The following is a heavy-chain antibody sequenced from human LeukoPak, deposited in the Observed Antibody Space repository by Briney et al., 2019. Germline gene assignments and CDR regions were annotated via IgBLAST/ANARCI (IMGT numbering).Heavy chain of an antibody. D-gene: IGHD6-6*01. V-gene: IGHV4-59*01. CDR3: ATTTIGSSSSYYFRY. CDR1: DDSITGYY. Sequence: SETLSLTCTISDDSITGYYWSWIRQPPGKGLEWIGYIYYSGTTDYNPALKSRVTLSVDTSKNQFSLTLTSVTAADTAMYYCATTTIGSSSSYYFRYWGRGTLVTVSS. CDR2: IYYSGTT. J-gene: IGHJ4*02.